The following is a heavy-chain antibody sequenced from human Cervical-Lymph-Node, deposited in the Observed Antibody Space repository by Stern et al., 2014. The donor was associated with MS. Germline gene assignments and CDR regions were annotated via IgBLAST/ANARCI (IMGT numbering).Heavy chain of an antibody. Sequence: QVQLVQSGAEVKKPGASVKVSCKASGYTFTSYYMHWVRQAPGQGLEWMGIINPSGGSTSYAQKFQGRVTMTRDTSTSTVYMELSSLRSEDTAVYYCARDRNWGIAAAGTASNWFDPWGQGTLVTVSS. J-gene: IGHJ5*02. D-gene: IGHD6-13*01. CDR1: GYTFTSYY. V-gene: IGHV1-46*03. CDR2: INPSGGST. CDR3: ARDRNWGIAAAGTASNWFDP.